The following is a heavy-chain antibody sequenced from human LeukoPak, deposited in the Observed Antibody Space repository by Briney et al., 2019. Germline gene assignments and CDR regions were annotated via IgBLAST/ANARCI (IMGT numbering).Heavy chain of an antibody. V-gene: IGHV4-59*01. J-gene: IGHJ4*02. CDR1: GGSMSSYY. D-gene: IGHD3-9*01. CDR3: ARGLTIYDILTAYYTFPYFDY. CDR2: IYYSGCT. Sequence: KPSETLSLTCSVSGGSMSSYYWIWIRQPPGKGLEWVGYIYYSGCTNYNPSLKSRVTISLDTSKTHFSQTLSSVTAADTAVYYCARGLTIYDILTAYYTFPYFDYWGQGTLVTVSS.